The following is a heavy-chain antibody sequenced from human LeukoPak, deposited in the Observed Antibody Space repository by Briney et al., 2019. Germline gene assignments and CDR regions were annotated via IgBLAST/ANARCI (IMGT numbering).Heavy chain of an antibody. CDR1: GFTFSSYA. CDR3: AKSSPDSQYIVATIVFFY. D-gene: IGHD5-12*01. V-gene: IGHV3-23*01. Sequence: PGGSLRLSCAASGFTFSSYAMSWVRQAPGKGLEWVSAISGSGGSTYYADSVKGRFTISRDNSKNTLYLQMNSLRAEDTAVYYCAKSSPDSQYIVATIVFFYWGQGTLVTVSS. CDR2: ISGSGGST. J-gene: IGHJ4*02.